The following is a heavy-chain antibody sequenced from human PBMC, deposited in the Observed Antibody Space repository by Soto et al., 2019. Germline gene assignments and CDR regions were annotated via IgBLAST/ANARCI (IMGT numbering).Heavy chain of an antibody. J-gene: IGHJ4*02. V-gene: IGHV1-2*04. Sequence: ASVKVSCKASGYTFTGYYMHWVRQAPGQGLEWMGWINPNSGGTNYAQKFQGWVTMTRDTSISTAYMELSRLRSDDTAVYYCARAHCGGDCYPHYFDYWGQGTLVTVPS. CDR3: ARAHCGGDCYPHYFDY. CDR1: GYTFTGYY. CDR2: INPNSGGT. D-gene: IGHD2-21*02.